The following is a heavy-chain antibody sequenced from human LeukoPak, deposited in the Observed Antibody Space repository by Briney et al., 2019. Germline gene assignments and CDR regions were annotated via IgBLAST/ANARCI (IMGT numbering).Heavy chain of an antibody. CDR1: GGSISSSSYY. CDR3: AREVATTVAINAFDI. Sequence: SETLFLTCTVSGGSISSSSYYWGWIRQPPGKGLEWIGSIYYSGSTYYNPSLKSRVTISVDTSKNQFSLKLSSVTAADTAVYYCAREVATTVAINAFDIWGQGTMVTVSS. J-gene: IGHJ3*02. D-gene: IGHD4-23*01. V-gene: IGHV4-39*07. CDR2: IYYSGST.